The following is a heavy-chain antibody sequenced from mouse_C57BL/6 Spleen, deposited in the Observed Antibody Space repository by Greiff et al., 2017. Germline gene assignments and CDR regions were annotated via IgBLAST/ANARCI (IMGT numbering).Heavy chain of an antibody. J-gene: IGHJ3*01. CDR1: GFTFSSYA. CDR2: ISDGGSYT. D-gene: IGHD2-5*01. Sequence: DVKLVESGGGLVKPGGSLKLSCAASGFTFSSYAMSWVRQTPEKRLEWVATISDGGSYTYYPDNVKGRFTISRDNAKNNLYLQMSHLKSEDTAMYYCARVVYSNYEAWFAYWGQGTLVTVSA. CDR3: ARVVYSNYEAWFAY. V-gene: IGHV5-4*03.